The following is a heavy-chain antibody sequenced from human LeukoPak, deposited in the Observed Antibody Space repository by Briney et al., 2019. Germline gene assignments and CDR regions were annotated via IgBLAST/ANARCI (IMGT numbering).Heavy chain of an antibody. CDR3: ARPRIAAAHDAFDI. CDR2: TYYSGST. Sequence: SETLSLTGTVSGGSISSYYWSWIRQPPGKGLEWIGYTYYSGSTNYNPSLKSRVTISVDTSKNQFSLKLSSVTAADTAVYYCARPRIAAAHDAFDIWGQGTMVTVSS. CDR1: GGSISSYY. J-gene: IGHJ3*02. V-gene: IGHV4-59*08. D-gene: IGHD6-13*01.